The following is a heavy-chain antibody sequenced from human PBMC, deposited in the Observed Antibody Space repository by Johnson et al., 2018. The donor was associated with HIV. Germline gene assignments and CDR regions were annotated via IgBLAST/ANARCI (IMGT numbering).Heavy chain of an antibody. CDR3: ARAASQQQLKVPFDI. CDR1: GFTVSNYY. J-gene: IGHJ3*02. CDR2: IKSKTDGGTT. V-gene: IGHV3-15*01. D-gene: IGHD6-13*01. Sequence: VQLVESGGGLVQPGGSLRLSCAASGFTVSNYYMTWVRQAPGKGLEWVGRIKSKTDGGTTDYAAPVKGRFTISRDNSKNTLYLQMNSLRAEDTAVYFCARAASQQQLKVPFDIWGQGTMVTVSS.